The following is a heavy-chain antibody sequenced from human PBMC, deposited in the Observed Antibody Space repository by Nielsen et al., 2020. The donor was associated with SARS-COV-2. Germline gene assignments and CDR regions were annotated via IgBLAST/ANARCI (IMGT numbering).Heavy chain of an antibody. CDR2: IGTAGDT. Sequence: GGSLRLSCAASGFTFSSYAMHWVRQATGKGLEWVSAIGTAGDTYYPGSVKGRFTISRENAKNSLYLQMNSLRAGDTAVYYCARAYYYDSSGYYYFDYWGQGTLVTVSS. V-gene: IGHV3-13*04. CDR3: ARAYYYDSSGYYYFDY. J-gene: IGHJ4*02. CDR1: GFTFSSYA. D-gene: IGHD3-22*01.